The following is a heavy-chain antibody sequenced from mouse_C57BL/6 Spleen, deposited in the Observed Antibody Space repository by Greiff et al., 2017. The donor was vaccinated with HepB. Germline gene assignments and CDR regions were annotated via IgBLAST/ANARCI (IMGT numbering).Heavy chain of an antibody. V-gene: IGHV14-3*01. CDR1: GFNIKNTY. CDR2: IDPANGNT. D-gene: IGHD2-3*01. CDR3: AREDLYDYYAMDY. Sequence: VQLQQSVAELVRPGASVKLSCTASGFNIKNTYMHWVKQRPEQGLEWIGRIDPANGNTKYDPKFQGKATMTADKSSNTAYLQLSSLTSEDTAIYYRAREDLYDYYAMDYWGQGTSVTVSS. J-gene: IGHJ4*01.